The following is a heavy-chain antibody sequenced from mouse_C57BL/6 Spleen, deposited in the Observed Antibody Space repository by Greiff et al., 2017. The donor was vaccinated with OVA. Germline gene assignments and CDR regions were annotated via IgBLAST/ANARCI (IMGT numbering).Heavy chain of an antibody. Sequence: QVQLKESGPELVKPGASVKISCKASGYTFTSYWMHWVKQRPGQGLEWIGMIHPNSGSTNYNEKFKSKATLTVDKSSSTAYMQLISLTSEDSAVYYCARGDYAWFAYGGQGTLVTVSA. J-gene: IGHJ3*01. CDR3: ARGDYAWFAY. CDR2: IHPNSGST. V-gene: IGHV1-64*01. CDR1: GYTFTSYW. D-gene: IGHD2-4*01.